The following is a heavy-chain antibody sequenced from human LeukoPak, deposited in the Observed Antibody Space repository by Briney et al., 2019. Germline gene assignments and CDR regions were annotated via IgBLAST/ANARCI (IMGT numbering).Heavy chain of an antibody. J-gene: IGHJ4*02. CDR1: GYSFTSYW. D-gene: IGHD3-10*01. CDR3: ARASVIRGEDCDY. V-gene: IGHV5-51*01. Sequence: GESLKISCKSSGYSFTSYWIVWVRQMPGKGLEWMGVIYPSDSDTRYSPSFQGHVTISADKSISTAYLQWSSLKASDTAIYYCARASVIRGEDCDYWGQGTLVTVSS. CDR2: IYPSDSDT.